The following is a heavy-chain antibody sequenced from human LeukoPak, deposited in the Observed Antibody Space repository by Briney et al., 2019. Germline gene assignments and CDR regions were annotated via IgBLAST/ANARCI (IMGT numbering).Heavy chain of an antibody. CDR3: ARDRTGSGSYYFDY. V-gene: IGHV3-11*06. CDR2: ISSSSSYT. Sequence: PGGSLRLSCAASGFTFSDYYMSWIRQAPGKGLEWVSYISSSSSYTNYADSVKGRFTISRDDAKNSLNLQMSSLRAEDTAVYYCARDRTGSGSYYFDYWGQGTLVTVSS. D-gene: IGHD1-26*01. J-gene: IGHJ4*02. CDR1: GFTFSDYY.